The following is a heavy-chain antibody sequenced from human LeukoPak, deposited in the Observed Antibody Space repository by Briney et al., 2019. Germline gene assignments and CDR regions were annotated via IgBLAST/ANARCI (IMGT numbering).Heavy chain of an antibody. CDR1: GFTFSSYS. V-gene: IGHV3-21*01. Sequence: GGSLRLSCAASGFTFSSYSMNWVRQAPGKGLEWVSSISSSSSYIYYADSVKGRFTISRDNAKNSLYLQMNSLRVEDTAVYYCARRYYYDSSGYVASPGFDYWGQGTLVTVSS. J-gene: IGHJ4*02. CDR3: ARRYYYDSSGYVASPGFDY. D-gene: IGHD3-22*01. CDR2: ISSSSSYI.